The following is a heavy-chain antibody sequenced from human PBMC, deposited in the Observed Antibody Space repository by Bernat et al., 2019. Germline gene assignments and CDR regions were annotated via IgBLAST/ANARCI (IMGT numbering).Heavy chain of an antibody. CDR2: INPRSGAT. J-gene: IGHJ4*02. CDR3: ARDRGDVAIV. CDR1: GYTFTDYY. Sequence: QVQLVQSGAEVKKPGASVKVSCKASGYTFTDYYIHWVRQAPGQGLEWMGWINPRSGATNYAQKFQDRVTMTRDTSISTAYMELSRLRSDDAAVYYCARDRGDVAIVWGQGTLVTVSS. V-gene: IGHV1-2*02. D-gene: IGHD2-21*02.